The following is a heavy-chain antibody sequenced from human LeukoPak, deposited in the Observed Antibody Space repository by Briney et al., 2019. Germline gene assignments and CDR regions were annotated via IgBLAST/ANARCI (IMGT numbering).Heavy chain of an antibody. V-gene: IGHV3-48*03. CDR2: ISGSGSTI. CDR1: GFTFSSYE. D-gene: IGHD2-21*02. Sequence: GGSLRLSCAASGFTFSSYEMNWVRQAPGKGLEWVSYISGSGSTIYYADSVKGRFTMSRDNAKNSLFLQMNSLRAEDTAVYYCAREGGDYPHKNFDYWGQGTLVTVSS. J-gene: IGHJ4*02. CDR3: AREGGDYPHKNFDY.